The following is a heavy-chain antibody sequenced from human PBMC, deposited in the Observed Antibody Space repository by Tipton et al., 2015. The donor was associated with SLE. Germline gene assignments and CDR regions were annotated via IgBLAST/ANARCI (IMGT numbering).Heavy chain of an antibody. Sequence: SLRLSCAASGFTVGSNHMSWVRQAPGKGLEWVSVIYSGGSTYHADSVKGRFTISGHNSKNTLYLQMNSLRAEDTAVYYCARGASFAGNFDYWGQGTLVTVSS. CDR2: IYSGGST. CDR3: ARGASFAGNFDY. J-gene: IGHJ4*02. V-gene: IGHV3-53*04. CDR1: GFTVGSNH.